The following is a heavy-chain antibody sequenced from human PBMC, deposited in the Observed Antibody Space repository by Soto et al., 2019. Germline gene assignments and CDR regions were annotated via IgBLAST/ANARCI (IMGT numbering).Heavy chain of an antibody. CDR1: AYSFTSYW. CDR2: IDPSDSYT. D-gene: IGHD5-18*01. V-gene: IGHV5-10-1*01. Sequence: GESLKISCKGSAYSFTSYWISWVRQMPGKCLEWMGRIDPSDSYTNYSPAFQGHVTISADKSISTAYLQWSSLTASDTAMYWCPSKVGLWRYYGMDVWGQGTTVTVSS. J-gene: IGHJ6*02. CDR3: PSKVGLWRYYGMDV.